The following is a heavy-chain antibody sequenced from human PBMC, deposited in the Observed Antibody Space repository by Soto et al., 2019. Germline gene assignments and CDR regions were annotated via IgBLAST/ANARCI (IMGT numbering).Heavy chain of an antibody. Sequence: EVQLLESGGGLVQPGGSLRLSCAASGFTFSVFAMSWVRQAPGKGLELVSTISGRGENTYYADSATGRVTISRDNSKNTPNLQMNSLRGDDTAVYYCPKDRGAGDYGVNAVDIWGQGTMVTVAS. CDR2: ISGRGENT. CDR3: PKDRGAGDYGVNAVDI. J-gene: IGHJ3*02. CDR1: GFTFSVFA. D-gene: IGHD4-17*01. V-gene: IGHV3-23*01.